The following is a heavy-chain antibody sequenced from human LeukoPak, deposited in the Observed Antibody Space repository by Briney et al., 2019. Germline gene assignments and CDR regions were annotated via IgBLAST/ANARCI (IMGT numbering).Heavy chain of an antibody. Sequence: GGALRLSCAASGFTFIDYYMNCIRQAPGKGLGWGSHISSSGSTIYYGHSVKGRYTTYSDNDKKSLNLQMNSMRAEDTAVYYCATIRGYRYGNDDFDIWGQGTMVTVSS. V-gene: IGHV3-11*01. D-gene: IGHD5-18*01. J-gene: IGHJ3*02. CDR1: GFTFIDYY. CDR3: ATIRGYRYGNDDFDI. CDR2: ISSSGSTI.